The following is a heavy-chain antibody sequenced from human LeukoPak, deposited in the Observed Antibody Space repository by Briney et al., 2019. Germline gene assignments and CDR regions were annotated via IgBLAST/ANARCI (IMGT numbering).Heavy chain of an antibody. CDR3: ARAGGSGSYGDY. CDR1: GGTFSSYA. V-gene: IGHV1-69*05. J-gene: IGHJ4*02. CDR2: IIPIFGTA. D-gene: IGHD3-10*01. Sequence: SVKVSCKASGGTFSSYAISWVRQAPGQGLEWMGGIIPIFGTANYAQKFQGRVTITTDESTSTAYMELSSLRSEDTAVYYCARAGGSGSYGDYWGQGTLVTVSS.